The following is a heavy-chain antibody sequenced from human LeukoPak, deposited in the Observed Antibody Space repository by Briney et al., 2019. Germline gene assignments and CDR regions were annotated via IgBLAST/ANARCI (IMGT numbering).Heavy chain of an antibody. V-gene: IGHV5-51*04. CDR1: GYSFTSYW. Sequence: GEPLKISCKGSGYSFTSYWIGWVRQMPGKGLEWMGIIYPGDSDTRESPAFEGYVTFSADTPSSPAYLQWSSRKASDTARYYCPRATSRLWFDPWGQGTLVTVSS. CDR3: PRATSRLWFDP. J-gene: IGHJ5*02. D-gene: IGHD2-2*01. CDR2: IYPGDSDT.